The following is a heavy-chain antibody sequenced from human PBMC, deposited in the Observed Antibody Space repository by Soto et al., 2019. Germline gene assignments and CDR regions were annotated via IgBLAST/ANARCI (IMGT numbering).Heavy chain of an antibody. V-gene: IGHV1-18*01. Sequence: QVQLVQSGAEVKKPGASVKVSCKASGYSFTTYGIAWVRQAPGQGFEWMGWISNGDTDYAQNLQGRVIMTTDTSTTTAYMELRSLRSDDTAVYYCAREGSRPYYYYGMDVCGQGTTVSVSS. CDR3: AREGSRPYYYYGMDV. J-gene: IGHJ6*02. CDR2: ISNGDT. CDR1: GYSFTTYG. D-gene: IGHD2-15*01.